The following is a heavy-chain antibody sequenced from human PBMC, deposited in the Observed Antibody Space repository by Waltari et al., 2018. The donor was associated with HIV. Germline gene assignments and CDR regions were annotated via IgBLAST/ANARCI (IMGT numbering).Heavy chain of an antibody. J-gene: IGHJ4*02. CDR1: GFVLWHYK. V-gene: IGHV3-21*02. CDR3: ARVGGYSAYDDFDH. Sequence: VQLVESGGGVVKSGGSLGLACSASGFVLWHYKMNWVRQVPGKGLEWVTSISSRSREIHDAAYVKGRFVISRDNDKRILYLQMNSLRVEDTALYYCARVGGYSAYDDFDHWGQGVLVTVSS. CDR2: ISSRSREI. D-gene: IGHD5-18*01.